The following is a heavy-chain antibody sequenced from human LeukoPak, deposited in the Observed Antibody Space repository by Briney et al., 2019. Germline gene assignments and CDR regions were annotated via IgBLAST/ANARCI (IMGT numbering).Heavy chain of an antibody. CDR1: GCTFSSYA. D-gene: IGHD3-9*01. J-gene: IGHJ4*02. CDR3: ARTVLTGYSTLDY. CDR2: IIPIFGTA. Sequence: ASVKVSCKASGCTFSSYAISWVRQAPAQGLEWMGVIIPIFGTANYSQKFHGRVTIATDETTHTVYMELSSLRSEDTAVYYCARTVLTGYSTLDYWGQGTLVTVSS. V-gene: IGHV1-69*05.